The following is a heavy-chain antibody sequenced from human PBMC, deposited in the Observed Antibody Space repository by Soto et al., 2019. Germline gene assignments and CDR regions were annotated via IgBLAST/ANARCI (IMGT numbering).Heavy chain of an antibody. D-gene: IGHD1-1*01. J-gene: IGHJ4*02. CDR1: GFNFDNYG. V-gene: IGHV3-23*01. Sequence: EVQLLESGGDLIQPGGSLRLSCVASGFNFDNYGMSWVRQAPGEGLEWVSAIKNDGTSTYYAASVEDRFTISRDNSKNTLYLQLNSLRAEDTAVYYCAQLGLMTFSYKHYFNYWGRGTLVTVSS. CDR2: IKNDGTST. CDR3: AQLGLMTFSYKHYFNY.